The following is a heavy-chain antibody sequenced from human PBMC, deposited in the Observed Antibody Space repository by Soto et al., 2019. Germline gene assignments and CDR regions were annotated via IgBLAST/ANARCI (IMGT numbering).Heavy chain of an antibody. CDR2: IKQDGSEK. J-gene: IGHJ6*02. CDR1: GFTFSSYW. V-gene: IGHV3-7*03. Sequence: EVQLVESGGGLVQPGGSLRLSCAASGFTFSSYWMSWVRQAPGKGLEWVANIKQDGSEKYYVDSVKGRFTISRDNAKNSLYMQRNSLRAEDTALYYCAREGGGLEWVLHYYYYYGMDVWGQGTTVTVSS. CDR3: AREGGGLEWVLHYYYYYGMDV. D-gene: IGHD3-3*01.